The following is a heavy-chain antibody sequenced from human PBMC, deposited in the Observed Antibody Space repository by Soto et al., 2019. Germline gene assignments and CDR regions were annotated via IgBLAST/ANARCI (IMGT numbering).Heavy chain of an antibody. CDR2: ISGSGGST. CDR3: AKEGLIVVVVAEYFQH. D-gene: IGHD2-15*01. J-gene: IGHJ1*01. Sequence: PGGSLRLSCAASVFTFSSYAMSWVRQAPGKGLEWVSAISGSGGSTYYADSVKVRFTISRDNSKNTLYLQMNSLRAEDTAVYYCAKEGLIVVVVAEYFQHWGQGTLVTVSS. CDR1: VFTFSSYA. V-gene: IGHV3-23*01.